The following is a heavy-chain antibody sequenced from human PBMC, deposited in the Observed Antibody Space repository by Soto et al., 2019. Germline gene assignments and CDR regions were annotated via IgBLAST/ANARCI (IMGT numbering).Heavy chain of an antibody. J-gene: IGHJ5*02. CDR2: VYHSGGT. CDR3: ARDRPGDYTYGSSGWYDP. Sequence: SETLSLTCAVSGGSISSYYWWIWVRQPPGRGLEWIGEVYHSGGTNYNPSLKSRVTISVEKSKNQFSLELTSLTAADTAVYFCARDRPGDYTYGSSGWYDPWAQGTLVTVSS. D-gene: IGHD4-17*01. V-gene: IGHV4-4*02. CDR1: GGSISSYYW.